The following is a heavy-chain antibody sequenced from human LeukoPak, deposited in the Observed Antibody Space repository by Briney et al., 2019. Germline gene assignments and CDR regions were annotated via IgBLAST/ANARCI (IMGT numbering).Heavy chain of an antibody. J-gene: IGHJ4*02. CDR2: ISWNSGSI. CDR3: AKDSPLGGHFDWLLSS. Sequence: GGSLRLSCAASGFTFDDYAMHWVRQAPGKGLEWVSGISWNSGSIGYADSVKGRFTISRDNAKNSLYLQMNSLRAEDTALYYCAKDSPLGGHFDWLLSSWGQGTLVTVSS. V-gene: IGHV3-9*01. CDR1: GFTFDDYA. D-gene: IGHD3-9*01.